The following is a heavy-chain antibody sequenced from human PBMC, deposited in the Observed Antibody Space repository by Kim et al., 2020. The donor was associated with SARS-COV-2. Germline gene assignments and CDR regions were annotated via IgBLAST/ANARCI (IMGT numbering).Heavy chain of an antibody. CDR1: GFTFSSYA. J-gene: IGHJ4*02. Sequence: GGSLRLSCAASGFTFSSYAMHWVRQAPGKGLEWVAVISYDGSNKYYADSVKGRFTISRDNSKNTLYLQMNSLRAEDTAVYYCARDWGAAVGTVFYYFDYWGQGALVTVSS. CDR2: ISYDGSNK. D-gene: IGHD6-13*01. V-gene: IGHV3-30*04. CDR3: ARDWGAAVGTVFYYFDY.